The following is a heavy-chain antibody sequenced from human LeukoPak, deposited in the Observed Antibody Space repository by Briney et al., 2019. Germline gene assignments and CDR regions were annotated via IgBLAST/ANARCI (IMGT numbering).Heavy chain of an antibody. V-gene: IGHV4-4*02. Sequence: SETLSLTCAVSGGSISSSNWWSWVRQPPGKGLEWIGEIYHSGSTNYNPSLKSRVTISVDKSKNQFSLKLSSVTAADTAVYYCARAGSGYTFYYYYYGMDVWGQGTTATVSS. J-gene: IGHJ6*02. CDR3: ARAGSGYTFYYYYYGMDV. D-gene: IGHD3-22*01. CDR1: GGSISSSNW. CDR2: IYHSGST.